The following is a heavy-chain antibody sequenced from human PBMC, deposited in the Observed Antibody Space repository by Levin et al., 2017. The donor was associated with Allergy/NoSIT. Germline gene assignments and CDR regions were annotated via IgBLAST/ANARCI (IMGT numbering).Heavy chain of an antibody. Sequence: SETLSLTCTVSGDSISSVAYYWSWIRQHPGKGLEWIGYIYYSGTTYYNPSLKSRVTISVDTSKNRFSLKLSSVTAADTAVYYCARDSRVPLDKGGYYYYGIDVWGQGTTVTVSS. D-gene: IGHD1-1*01. CDR3: ARDSRVPLDKGGYYYYGIDV. J-gene: IGHJ6*02. V-gene: IGHV4-31*03. CDR2: IYYSGTT. CDR1: GDSISSVAYY.